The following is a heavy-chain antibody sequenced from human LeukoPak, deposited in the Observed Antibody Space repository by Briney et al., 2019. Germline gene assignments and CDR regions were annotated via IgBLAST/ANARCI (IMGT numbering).Heavy chain of an antibody. V-gene: IGHV3-11*06. CDR1: GFTFSDYY. D-gene: IGHD4-23*01. CDR2: ISSSSSYT. J-gene: IGHJ2*01. Sequence: GVLRLSCAASGFTFSDYYMSWIRQAPGKGLEWVSYISSSSSYTNYADSVKGRFTISRDNAKNSLYLQMNSLRAEDTAVYYCASWTGGNSDISGWYFDLWGRGTLVTVSS. CDR3: ASWTGGNSDISGWYFDL.